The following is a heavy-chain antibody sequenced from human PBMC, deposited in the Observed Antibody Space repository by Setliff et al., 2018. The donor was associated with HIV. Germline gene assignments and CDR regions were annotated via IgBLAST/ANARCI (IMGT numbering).Heavy chain of an antibody. CDR1: GGSISSGGSY. D-gene: IGHD1-1*01. J-gene: IGHJ3*02. V-gene: IGHV4-31*03. CDR2: INYSGST. Sequence: SETLSLTCTVSGGSISSGGSYWSWIRQHPGKGLEWIGYINYSGSTYYNPSLKSRVTFSVDTSKNQFSLKLSSVTAADTAVYYCAREERRAAFDIWGQGTMFTVSS. CDR3: AREERRAAFDI.